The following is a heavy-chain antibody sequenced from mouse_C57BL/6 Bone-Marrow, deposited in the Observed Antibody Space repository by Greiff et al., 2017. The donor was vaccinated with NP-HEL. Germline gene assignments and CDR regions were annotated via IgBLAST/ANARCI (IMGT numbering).Heavy chain of an antibody. CDR2: IYPRSGNT. Sequence: VKLQESGAELARPGASVKLSCKASGYTFTSYGISWVKQRTGQGLEGIGEIYPRSGNTYYNEKFKGKATLTADKSSSTAYMELRSLTSEDSAVYFCARSSLITTVVDWYFDVWGTGTTVTVSS. D-gene: IGHD1-1*01. V-gene: IGHV1-81*01. CDR1: GYTFTSYG. J-gene: IGHJ1*03. CDR3: ARSSLITTVVDWYFDV.